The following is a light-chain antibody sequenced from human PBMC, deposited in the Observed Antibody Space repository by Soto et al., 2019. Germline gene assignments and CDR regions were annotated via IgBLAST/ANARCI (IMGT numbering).Light chain of an antibody. Sequence: QSVLTQPASVSGSPGQSITISCTGTSSDVGRYNYVSWYQQYPGKAPKLMIYEISNRPSGVSIRFSGSKSGNTASLTISGLQAEDEADYYCTSYTRSNTYVFGGGTKVIVL. V-gene: IGLV2-14*01. CDR2: EIS. CDR3: TSYTRSNTYV. CDR1: SSDVGRYNY. J-gene: IGLJ1*01.